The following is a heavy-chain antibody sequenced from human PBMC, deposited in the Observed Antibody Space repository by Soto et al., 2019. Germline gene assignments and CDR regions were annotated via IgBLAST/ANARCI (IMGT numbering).Heavy chain of an antibody. CDR2: IFHDGTA. CDR3: ARLVYDTRLNYMYFDF. V-gene: IGHV4-4*02. CDR1: GVSISSVNW. Sequence: SETLSLTCAVSGVSISSVNWWTLVCQTPQRGLEYIGEIFHDGTANYYPSFERRVAISVDTSKNQFSLKLTSVTAADTAIYFCARLVYDTRLNYMYFDFWGQGAWSRSPQ. J-gene: IGHJ4*02. D-gene: IGHD3-10*01.